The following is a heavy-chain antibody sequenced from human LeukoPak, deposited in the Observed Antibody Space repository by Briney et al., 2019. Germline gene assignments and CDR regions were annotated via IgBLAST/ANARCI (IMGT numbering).Heavy chain of an antibody. CDR2: ISSSSSYI. D-gene: IGHD6-13*01. Sequence: PGESLRLSWAAAGFTFSSYSMNWVRQAPGKWLEWVSSISSSSSYIYYADSVKGRFTISRDNAKNSLYLQMNSLRAEDTAVYYCARWGSSCPFDYWGQGTLVTVSS. V-gene: IGHV3-21*01. CDR3: ARWGSSCPFDY. CDR1: GFTFSSYS. J-gene: IGHJ4*02.